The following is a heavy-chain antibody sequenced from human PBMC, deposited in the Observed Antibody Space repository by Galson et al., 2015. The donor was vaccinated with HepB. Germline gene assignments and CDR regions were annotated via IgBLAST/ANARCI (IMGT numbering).Heavy chain of an antibody. V-gene: IGHV4-59*01. Sequence: TLSLTCTVSGGSIRSYSWSWIRQSPGERLQWIGYFYYNGSPDYNPSLKSRVTISVDTSTNQFSLRLSSVTAADTAVYYCAGESRFSGYDVFDNWGLGTMVTVSS. CDR3: AGESRFSGYDVFDN. CDR2: FYYNGSP. CDR1: GGSIRSYS. J-gene: IGHJ3*02. D-gene: IGHD5-12*01.